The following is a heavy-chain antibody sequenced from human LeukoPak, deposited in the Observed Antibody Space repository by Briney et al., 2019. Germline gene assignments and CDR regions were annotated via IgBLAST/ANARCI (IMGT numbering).Heavy chain of an antibody. Sequence: PGGSLRLSCAASRFTFSSYSMNWVRQAPGKGLEWVSSISSSSSYIYYADSVKGRFTISRDNAKNSLYLQMNSLRAEDTAVYYCARVLAAAGSNWFDPWGQGTLVTVSS. CDR2: ISSSSSYI. V-gene: IGHV3-21*01. D-gene: IGHD6-13*01. CDR1: RFTFSSYS. J-gene: IGHJ5*02. CDR3: ARVLAAAGSNWFDP.